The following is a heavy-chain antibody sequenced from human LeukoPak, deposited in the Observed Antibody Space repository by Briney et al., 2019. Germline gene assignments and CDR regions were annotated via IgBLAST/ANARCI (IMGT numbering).Heavy chain of an antibody. CDR1: GFTFSSYA. CDR3: ARADYGDAFDS. Sequence: GGSLRLSCAASGFTFSSYAMSWVRQAPGKGLEWVSAISGSGGSTYYADSVKGRFTISRDNAKNSLYLQMNSLRAEDTAVYYCARADYGDAFDSWGQGTMVTVSS. D-gene: IGHD4-17*01. CDR2: ISGSGGST. V-gene: IGHV3-23*01. J-gene: IGHJ3*02.